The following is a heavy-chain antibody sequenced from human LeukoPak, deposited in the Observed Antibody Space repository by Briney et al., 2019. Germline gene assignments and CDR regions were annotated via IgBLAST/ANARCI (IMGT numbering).Heavy chain of an antibody. J-gene: IGHJ6*02. Sequence: SETLSLTCTVSGGSISSSSYYWGWIRQPPGKGLEWIGSIYYSGSTYYNPSLKSRVTISVDTSKNQFSLRLSSVTAADTAVYYCAEVPGYYGSGSRGYNYYDMDVWGQGTTVTVSS. CDR3: AEVPGYYGSGSRGYNYYDMDV. CDR1: GGSISSSSYY. CDR2: IYYSGST. D-gene: IGHD3-10*01. V-gene: IGHV4-39*07.